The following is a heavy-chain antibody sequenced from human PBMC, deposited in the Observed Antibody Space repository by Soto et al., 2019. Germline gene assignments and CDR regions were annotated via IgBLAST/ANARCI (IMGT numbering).Heavy chain of an antibody. CDR2: ISSSGTSA. Sequence: QVQLEESGGGLVKPGGSLRLSCAASGFTFSAVYMSWIRQAPNKGLEYISYISSSGTSANYADSVKGRFTISRDNAKNSLYLQMNSLRAEDTAVYYCARDRGAVPGHYFDYWGQGALVTVSS. V-gene: IGHV3-11*05. J-gene: IGHJ4*02. CDR3: ARDRGAVPGHYFDY. D-gene: IGHD6-19*01. CDR1: GFTFSAVY.